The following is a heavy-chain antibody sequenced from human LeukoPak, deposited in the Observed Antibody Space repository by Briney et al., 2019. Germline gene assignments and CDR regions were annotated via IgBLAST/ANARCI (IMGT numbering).Heavy chain of an antibody. CDR3: AKDPYGGTYPSYFDY. J-gene: IGHJ4*02. D-gene: IGHD1-26*01. CDR1: GFTFSSSG. V-gene: IGHV3-30*02. Sequence: GGSLRLSCAASGFTFSSSGMHWVRQAPGKGLDWVAFLRYDGSTAFYEDSVKGRFTISRDSSKNTLYLQMNSLTPADTAIYYCAKDPYGGTYPSYFDYWGQGTLVTVSS. CDR2: LRYDGSTA.